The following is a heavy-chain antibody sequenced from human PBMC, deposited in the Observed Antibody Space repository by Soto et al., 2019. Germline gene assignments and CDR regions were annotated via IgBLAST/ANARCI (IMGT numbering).Heavy chain of an antibody. J-gene: IGHJ4*02. CDR3: AHLLGGCRRTTCSPLRFDY. Sequence: QITLKESGPTLVEPTQTLTLTCTFSGFSLTTGELGVGWIRQPTGTALEWLSLIYWDGDEHYTASLKSRLTITKDTSNNQVVLTMTNMDPVDTATYFCAHLLGGCRRTTCSPLRFDYWGQGTLVTVSS. V-gene: IGHV2-5*02. D-gene: IGHD2-2*01. CDR1: GFSLTTGELG. CDR2: IYWDGDE.